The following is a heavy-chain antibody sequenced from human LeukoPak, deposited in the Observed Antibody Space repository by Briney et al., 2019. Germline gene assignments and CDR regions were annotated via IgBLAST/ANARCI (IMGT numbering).Heavy chain of an antibody. Sequence: ASVKGSCKASGYTFTSYAMHWVRQAPGQRLEWMGWINAGNGNTKYSQKFQGRVTITRDTSASTAYMELSSLRSEDTAVYHCAREWFGESSYFDYWGQGTLVTVSS. CDR2: INAGNGNT. CDR3: AREWFGESSYFDY. V-gene: IGHV1-3*01. J-gene: IGHJ4*02. CDR1: GYTFTSYA. D-gene: IGHD3-10*01.